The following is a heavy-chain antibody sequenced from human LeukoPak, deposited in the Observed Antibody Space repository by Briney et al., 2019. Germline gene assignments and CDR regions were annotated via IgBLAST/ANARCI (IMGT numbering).Heavy chain of an antibody. D-gene: IGHD1-26*01. CDR1: GFTFSSYS. V-gene: IGHV3-64*02. CDR3: AREGGGSGLWYYDL. Sequence: PGGSLRLSCAASGFTFSSYSMHWVRQAPGKGPEFVSVIAGGGVTTFYADSVKDRFTITRDNSKNTLYLEMGSLRAEDMAVYYCAREGGGSGLWYYDLWGRGTLVTVSS. J-gene: IGHJ2*01. CDR2: IAGGGVTT.